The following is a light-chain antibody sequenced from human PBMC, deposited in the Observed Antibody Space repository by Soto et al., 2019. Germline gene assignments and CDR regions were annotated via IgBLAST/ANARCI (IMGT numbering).Light chain of an antibody. CDR1: SSNIGSNY. V-gene: IGLV1-47*01. J-gene: IGLJ1*01. Sequence: QSVLTQPPSASGTPVQRVTISCSGSSSNIGSNYVYWYQHLTGTAPKLLIYRNNQRPSGVPDRFSGSKSGTSASLAISGLRSEDEADYYCATWDDSLSNYVFGTGTKVTV. CDR2: RNN. CDR3: ATWDDSLSNYV.